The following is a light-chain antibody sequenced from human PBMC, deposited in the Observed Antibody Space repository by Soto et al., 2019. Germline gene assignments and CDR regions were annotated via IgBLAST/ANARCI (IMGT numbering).Light chain of an antibody. CDR1: SSNIGAGYD. CDR2: GNN. J-gene: IGLJ1*01. V-gene: IGLV1-40*01. Sequence: QAVVTQPPSVSGAPGQRVTISCTGSSSNIGAGYDVHWYQQLPGRAPKLLIYGNNNRPSGVPDRFSGSKSGTSASLAITGLQAEDEADYYCQSYDSSLGYVFGTGTKLTVL. CDR3: QSYDSSLGYV.